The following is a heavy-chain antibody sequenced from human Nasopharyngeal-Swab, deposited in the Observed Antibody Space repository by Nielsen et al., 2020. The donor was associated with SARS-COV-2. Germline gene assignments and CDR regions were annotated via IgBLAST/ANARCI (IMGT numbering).Heavy chain of an antibody. CDR2: INHSGST. D-gene: IGHD4-17*01. V-gene: IGHV4-39*07. CDR1: GGSISSGDYY. CDR3: ARGHDYGDFDY. J-gene: IGHJ4*02. Sequence: SETLSLTCTVSGGSISSGDYYWSWIRQPPGKGLEWIGEINHSGSTNYNPSLKSRVTISVDTSKNQFSLKLSSVTAADTAVYYCARGHDYGDFDYWGQGTLVTVSS.